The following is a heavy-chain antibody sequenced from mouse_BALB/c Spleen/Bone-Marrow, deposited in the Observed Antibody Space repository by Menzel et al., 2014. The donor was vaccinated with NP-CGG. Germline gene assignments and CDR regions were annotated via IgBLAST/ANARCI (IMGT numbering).Heavy chain of an antibody. V-gene: IGHV1-80*01. J-gene: IGHJ3*01. CDR3: VRGGIYYGNSQFAY. D-gene: IGHD2-1*01. CDR1: GYAFSSYW. Sequence: QVQLQQSGAELVRPGSSVKISCKASGYAFSSYWMNWVKQRPGQGLEWIGQIHPGEGDTNYNGKFKVKATLTADKSSSTANMQLSSLTSEDSAVYFCVRGGIYYGNSQFAYWGRGTLVTVSA. CDR2: IHPGEGDT.